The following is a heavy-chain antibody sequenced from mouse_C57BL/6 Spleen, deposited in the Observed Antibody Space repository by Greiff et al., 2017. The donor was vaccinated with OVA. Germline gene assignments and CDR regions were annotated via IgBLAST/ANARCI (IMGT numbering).Heavy chain of an antibody. Sequence: EVMLVESGGGLVKPGGSLKLSCAASGFTFSDYGMHWVRQAPAKGLEWVAYISSGSSTIYYADTVKGRFPISRDHAKNTLFLQMTSLGSEDTAMYYGARDYPYYYAMDDWGQGTAVTVSS. D-gene: IGHD5-5*01. CDR1: GFTFSDYG. V-gene: IGHV5-17*01. J-gene: IGHJ4*01. CDR3: ARDYPYYYAMDD. CDR2: ISSGSSTI.